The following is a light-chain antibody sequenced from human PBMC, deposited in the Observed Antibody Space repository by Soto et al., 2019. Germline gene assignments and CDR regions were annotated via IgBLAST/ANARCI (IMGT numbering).Light chain of an antibody. J-gene: IGKJ3*01. Sequence: IQMTQSPSSLSASVGDRVTITCRASQSISSYLNWYQQKPGKAPKLLIYAASSLQSGVPSRFSGSGSGTDFTLTIRSLQPEDFATYYCQQSYSGFTFGPGTKVDIK. V-gene: IGKV1-39*01. CDR1: QSISSY. CDR2: AAS. CDR3: QQSYSGFT.